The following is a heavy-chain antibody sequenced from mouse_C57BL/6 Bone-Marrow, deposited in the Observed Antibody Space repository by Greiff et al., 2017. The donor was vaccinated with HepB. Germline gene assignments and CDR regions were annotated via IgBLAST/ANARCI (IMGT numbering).Heavy chain of an antibody. V-gene: IGHV1-81*01. J-gene: IGHJ4*01. D-gene: IGHD4-1*01. Sequence: QVQLQQSGAELARPGASVKLSCKASGYTFTSYGISWVKQRTGQGLEWIGEIYPRSGNTYYNEKFKGKATLTADKSSSTAYMELRSLTSEDSAVYFCARGELTGDYDAMDYWGQGTLVTVSS. CDR1: GYTFTSYG. CDR2: IYPRSGNT. CDR3: ARGELTGDYDAMDY.